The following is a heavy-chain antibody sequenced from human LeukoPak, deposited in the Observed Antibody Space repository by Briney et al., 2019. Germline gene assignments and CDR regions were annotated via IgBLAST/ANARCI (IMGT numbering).Heavy chain of an antibody. D-gene: IGHD4-17*01. CDR1: GYTFTGYY. V-gene: IGHV1-2*02. CDR2: INPNTGGT. CDR3: ATSQYGDFPYYFDH. J-gene: IGHJ4*02. Sequence: ASVKVSCKTSGYTFTGYYMHWVRQAPGQGLEWMGWINPNTGGTNYAQKFQGRVTMTRDTSIRTAYVELSSLRSDDTAVYYCATSQYGDFPYYFDHWGRGSLVTVSS.